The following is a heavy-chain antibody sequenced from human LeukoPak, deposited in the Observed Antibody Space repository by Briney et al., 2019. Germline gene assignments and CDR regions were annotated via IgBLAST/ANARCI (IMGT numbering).Heavy chain of an antibody. J-gene: IGHJ5*02. CDR2: IYSGGST. Sequence: GGSLRLSCAASGFTVSSNYMSWVRQAPGKGLEWVSVIYSGGSTYYADSVKGRFTISRDNSKNTLYLQMNSLRAEDTAVYYCARPYYYDSSGHGGLWFDPWGQGTLVTVSS. D-gene: IGHD3-22*01. CDR3: ARPYYYDSSGHGGLWFDP. V-gene: IGHV3-53*01. CDR1: GFTVSSNY.